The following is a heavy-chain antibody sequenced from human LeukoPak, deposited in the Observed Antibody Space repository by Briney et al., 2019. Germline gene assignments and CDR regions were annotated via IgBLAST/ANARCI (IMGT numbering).Heavy chain of an antibody. V-gene: IGHV4-39*07. J-gene: IGHJ4*02. CDR2: IYYSGST. CDR3: ARELPGWYFDY. CDR1: GGSISSSSYY. Sequence: SETLSLTCTVSGGSISSSSYYWGWIRQPPGKGLEWIGSIYYSGSTYYNPSLKSRVTISVDTSKNQFSLKLSSVTAADTAVYYCARELPGWYFDYWGQGTLVTVSS.